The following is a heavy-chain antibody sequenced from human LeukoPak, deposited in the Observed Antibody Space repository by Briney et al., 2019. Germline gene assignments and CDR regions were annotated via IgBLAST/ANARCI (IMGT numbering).Heavy chain of an antibody. Sequence: GGSLRLSCAASGSTFSDYYMSWIRQAPGKGLEWDSYISSSSSYTNYADSVKGRFTISRDNAKNSLYLQMNSLRAEDTAVYYCARVGSMVRGPNYFDYWGQGTLVTVSS. CDR3: ARVGSMVRGPNYFDY. J-gene: IGHJ4*02. D-gene: IGHD3-10*01. CDR1: GSTFSDYY. V-gene: IGHV3-11*06. CDR2: ISSSSSYT.